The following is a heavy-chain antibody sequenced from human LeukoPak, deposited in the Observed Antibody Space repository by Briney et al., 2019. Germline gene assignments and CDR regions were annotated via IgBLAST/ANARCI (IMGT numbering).Heavy chain of an antibody. D-gene: IGHD1-20*01. V-gene: IGHV3-33*01. CDR1: GFTFSSYG. CDR2: IWYDGSNK. Sequence: GGSLRLSCAPSGFTFSSYGMHWVRQAPGKGLEWVAVIWYDGSNKYYADSVKGRFTISRDNSKNTLYLQMNSLRAEDTAVYYCARDHNWNDDGVDYWGQGTLVTVSS. CDR3: ARDHNWNDDGVDY. J-gene: IGHJ4*02.